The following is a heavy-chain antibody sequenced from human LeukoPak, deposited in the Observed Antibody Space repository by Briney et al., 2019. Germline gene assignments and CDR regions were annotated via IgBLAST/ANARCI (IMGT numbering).Heavy chain of an antibody. CDR1: GFTFSSYG. J-gene: IGHJ4*02. V-gene: IGHV3-33*01. CDR3: ARDGSQDYGDSDYSDY. D-gene: IGHD4-17*01. Sequence: GGSLRLPCAASGFTFSSYGMHWVRQAPGKGLEWVAVIWYDGSNKYYADSVKGRFTISRDNSKNTLYLQMNSLRAEDTAVYYCARDGSQDYGDSDYSDYWGQGTLVTVSS. CDR2: IWYDGSNK.